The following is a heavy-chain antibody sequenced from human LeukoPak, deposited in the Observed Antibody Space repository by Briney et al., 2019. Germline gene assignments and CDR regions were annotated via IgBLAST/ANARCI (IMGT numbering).Heavy chain of an antibody. J-gene: IGHJ3*02. CDR2: IYHSGST. Sequence: PSETLSLTCTVSGYSISSGYYWGWIRQSPGKGLQWIGSIYHSGSTYYNPSLKSRVTMSVDTSQNYFSLKLSSVTAADTAVYYCARVGGVLWFGQMGSDAFDIWGQGTMVTVSS. CDR1: GYSISSGYY. CDR3: ARVGGVLWFGQMGSDAFDI. D-gene: IGHD3-10*01. V-gene: IGHV4-38-2*02.